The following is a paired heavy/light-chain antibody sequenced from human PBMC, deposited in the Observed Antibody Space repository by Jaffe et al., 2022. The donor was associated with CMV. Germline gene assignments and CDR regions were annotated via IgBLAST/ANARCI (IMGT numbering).Heavy chain of an antibody. Sequence: EVQLVESGGGLVQPGGSLRLSCSASGFTFSSYAMHWVRQAPGKGLEYVSAISSNGGSTYYADSVKGRFTISRDNSKNTLYLQMSSLRAEDTAVYYCVKDRGPRGTKLGYCSGGSCYQQWNRSYFDYWGQGTLVTVSS. J-gene: IGHJ4*02. CDR1: GFTFSSYA. D-gene: IGHD2-15*01. CDR3: VKDRGPRGTKLGYCSGGSCYQQWNRSYFDY. V-gene: IGHV3-64D*06. CDR2: ISSNGGST.
Light chain of an antibody. J-gene: IGKJ3*01. V-gene: IGKV3-11*01. Sequence: EIVLTQSPATLSLSPGERATLSCRASQSVSSYLAWYQQKPGQAPRLLIYDASNRATGIPARFSGSGSGTDFTLTISSLEPEDFAVYYCQQRSNWPPGFGPGTKVDIK. CDR2: DAS. CDR1: QSVSSY. CDR3: QQRSNWPPG.